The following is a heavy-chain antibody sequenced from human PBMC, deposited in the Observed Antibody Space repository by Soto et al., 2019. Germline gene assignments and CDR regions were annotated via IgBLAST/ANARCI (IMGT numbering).Heavy chain of an antibody. D-gene: IGHD3-10*01. Sequence: PGGSLRLSCAASGFTFDDYAMHWVRQAPRKGLEWVSGINWNSGSIGYADSVKGRFTISRDNAKTSLYLQMNSLRAEDTALYYCAKDRRSGCYAANYYYYGMDVWGQGTTVTVSS. V-gene: IGHV3-9*01. J-gene: IGHJ6*02. CDR2: INWNSGSI. CDR3: AKDRRSGCYAANYYYYGMDV. CDR1: GFTFDDYA.